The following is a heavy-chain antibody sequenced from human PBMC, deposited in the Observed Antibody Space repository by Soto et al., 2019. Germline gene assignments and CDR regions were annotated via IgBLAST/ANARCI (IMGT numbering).Heavy chain of an antibody. CDR1: GFTFSNYA. CDR2: LSYDGNNI. Sequence: QVQLVESGGGVVQPGRSLRLSCAASGFTFSNYAIHWVRQAPGKGLEWVAVLSYDGNNIHYTDSVKGQFTVSRDNSKNNLFLQMNRLRTEDTALYSCARGPIGDAAMVTNYFDYWGQGTLVTVSS. J-gene: IGHJ4*02. CDR3: ARGPIGDAAMVTNYFDY. D-gene: IGHD5-18*01. V-gene: IGHV3-30-3*01.